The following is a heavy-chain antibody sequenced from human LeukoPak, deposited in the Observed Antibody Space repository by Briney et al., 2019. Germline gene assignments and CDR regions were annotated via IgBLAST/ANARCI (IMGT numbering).Heavy chain of an antibody. D-gene: IGHD5-24*01. CDR1: GFVFSSNC. V-gene: IGHV3-7*03. J-gene: IGHJ4*02. CDR3: AKEGRSLQTY. Sequence: GGPLRLSCADSGFVFSSNCMIWVLLAPRKGLEWVANIKEDGTETYYVDSVKGRFTISRDNAKNSLYLQMNSLRVEDTAVYYCAKEGRSLQTYWGQGTLVTVSS. CDR2: IKEDGTET.